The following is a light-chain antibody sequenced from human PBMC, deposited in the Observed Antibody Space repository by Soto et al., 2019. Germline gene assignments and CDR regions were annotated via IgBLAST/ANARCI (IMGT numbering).Light chain of an antibody. V-gene: IGKV3-20*01. Sequence: EIALTQSPRTLSLSPGDSATLSSSDSQSVSSSYLVWHQQGPGQAPRLLIYAATRRGTATTSRFSGGGSGTDLTITISRLEAEAVAVYYCQQYGNSPTFGPGTKVDI. J-gene: IGKJ1*01. CDR1: QSVSSSY. CDR3: QQYGNSPT. CDR2: AAT.